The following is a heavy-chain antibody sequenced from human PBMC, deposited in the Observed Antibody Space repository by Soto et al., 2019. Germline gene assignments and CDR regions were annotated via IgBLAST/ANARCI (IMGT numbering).Heavy chain of an antibody. V-gene: IGHV1-69*13. CDR3: ARRSSLLFGMDV. CDR1: GDTFSTYA. Sequence: SVKVSCKASGDTFSTYAMNWVRQAPGQGLEWMGGIIPIFATANYAQRFQGRVTITADESTSTVYMELSSLRSDDTAVYYCARRSSLLFGMDVWGRGTTVTVSS. J-gene: IGHJ6*02. D-gene: IGHD2-2*01. CDR2: IIPIFATA.